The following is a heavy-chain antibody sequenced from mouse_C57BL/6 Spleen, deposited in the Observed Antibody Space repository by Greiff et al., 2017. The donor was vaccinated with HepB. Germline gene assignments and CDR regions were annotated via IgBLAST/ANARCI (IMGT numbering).Heavy chain of an antibody. CDR3: ARRSYYYAMDY. CDR2: IDPANGNI. CDR1: GFNIKNTY. Sequence: VQLKESVAELVRPGASVKLSCTASGFNIKNTYMHWVKQRPEQGLEWIGRIDPANGNIKNAPKVQGKATITAATSSNTAYLQLNSQTSEETAIYYCARRSYYYAMDYWGQGTSVTVSS. V-gene: IGHV14-3*01. D-gene: IGHD1-1*01. J-gene: IGHJ4*01.